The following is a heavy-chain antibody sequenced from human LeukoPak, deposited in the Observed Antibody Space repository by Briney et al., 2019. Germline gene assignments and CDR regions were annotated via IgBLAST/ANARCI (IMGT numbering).Heavy chain of an antibody. Sequence: GGSLRLSCAASGFTFSSYAMSWVRQAPGKGLEWVSAVSGSGGSTFYADSVKGRFTISRDNSKNTLYLQMNSLRAEDTAVYYCARPLSYDSKGDYWGQGTLVTVSS. J-gene: IGHJ4*02. CDR3: ARPLSYDSKGDY. D-gene: IGHD3-22*01. V-gene: IGHV3-23*01. CDR1: GFTFSSYA. CDR2: VSGSGGST.